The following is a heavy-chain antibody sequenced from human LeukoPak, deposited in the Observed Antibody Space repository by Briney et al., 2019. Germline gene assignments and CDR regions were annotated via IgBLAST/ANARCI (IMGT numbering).Heavy chain of an antibody. CDR2: VYYSGTT. J-gene: IGHJ4*02. CDR1: GDSISSSNYY. D-gene: IGHD1-1*01. Sequence: PSETLSLTCTVSGDSISSSNYYWDWIRQPPGKGLEWIGSVYYSGTTDYNPSLKSRVTISVDTSKSQFSLRLTSVTAADMAVYYCARRGARYHNHLDYWGQGTLVTVSS. V-gene: IGHV4-39*01. CDR3: ARRGARYHNHLDY.